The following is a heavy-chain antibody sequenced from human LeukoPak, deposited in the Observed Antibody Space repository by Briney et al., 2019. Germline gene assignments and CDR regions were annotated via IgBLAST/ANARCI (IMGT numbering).Heavy chain of an antibody. J-gene: IGHJ3*01. CDR1: GGSTRSTSYY. D-gene: IGHD2-2*01. CDR2: IYYSGST. V-gene: IGHV4-39*01. Sequence: KPSETLSLTCTVSGGSTRSTSYYWGWIRQPPGKGLEWIGSIYYSGSTYYNPSLKSRVTISVDTSKDQFSLKLSSVTAADAAVYTCARFSVPATDIRAFDFWGQGAMVTVSS. CDR3: ARFSVPATDIRAFDF.